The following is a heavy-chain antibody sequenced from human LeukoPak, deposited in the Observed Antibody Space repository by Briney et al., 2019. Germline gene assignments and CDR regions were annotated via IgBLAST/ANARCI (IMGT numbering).Heavy chain of an antibody. CDR1: GFNFSTFS. D-gene: IGHD5-24*01. J-gene: IGHJ4*02. Sequence: PGGSLRLSCKGSGFNFSTFSLNWVRQAPGKGLEWVASISYSSTFIDYADSVKGHFTISRDNTQSSVFLQMNSLRDDDTAAYFCARGGDGYNSYLDFWDQGTLLSVSS. CDR2: ISYSSTFI. CDR3: ARGGDGYNSYLDF. V-gene: IGHV3-21*06.